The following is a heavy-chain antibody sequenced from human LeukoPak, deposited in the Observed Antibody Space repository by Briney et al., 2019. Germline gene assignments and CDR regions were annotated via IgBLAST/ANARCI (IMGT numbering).Heavy chain of an antibody. CDR2: IIPIFGTA. J-gene: IGHJ6*02. Sequence: SVKVSCKASGGTFSSYAISWVRQAPGQGLEWMGGIIPIFGTANYAQKFQGRVTITADESTSTAYMELSSLRSEDTAVYYCARGDKRLQSPYYYYYGMDVWGQGTTVTVSS. V-gene: IGHV1-69*13. CDR1: GGTFSSYA. CDR3: ARGDKRLQSPYYYYYGMDV. D-gene: IGHD2-15*01.